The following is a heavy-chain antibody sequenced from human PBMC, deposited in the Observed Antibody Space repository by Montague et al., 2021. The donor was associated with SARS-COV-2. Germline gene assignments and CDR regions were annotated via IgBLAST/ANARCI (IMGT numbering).Heavy chain of an antibody. V-gene: IGHV4-39*01. CDR1: GGSISSSSYY. CDR2: IYYSGST. Sequence: SETLSLTCTVPGGSISSSSYYWGWIRQPPGKGLEWIGSIYYSGSTYYNPSLKSRVTISVDTSKNQFSLKLSSVTAADTAVYYCARQGDQLLLEYWFDPWGQGTLVTVSS. D-gene: IGHD2-2*01. J-gene: IGHJ5*02. CDR3: ARQGDQLLLEYWFDP.